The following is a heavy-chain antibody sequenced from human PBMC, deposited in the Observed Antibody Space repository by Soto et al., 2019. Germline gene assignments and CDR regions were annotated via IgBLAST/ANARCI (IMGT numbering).Heavy chain of an antibody. J-gene: IGHJ6*02. CDR3: AKRYYYDGSGPYGMDV. D-gene: IGHD3-22*01. Sequence: EVQLLECGGGLVQPGGSLRLSCAASGLSFSSDGMSWVRQAPGKGLEWVSSISASGGSTYYADSVRGRFTISRDNSKNTLYLQMNRLRGEDTAVYYCAKRYYYDGSGPYGMDVWGQGTTVTVSS. V-gene: IGHV3-23*01. CDR2: ISASGGST. CDR1: GLSFSSDG.